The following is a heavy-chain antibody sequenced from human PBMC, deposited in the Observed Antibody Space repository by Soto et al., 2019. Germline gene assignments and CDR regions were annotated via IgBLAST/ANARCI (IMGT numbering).Heavy chain of an antibody. Sequence: GGSLRLSCAASGIVFSDYMSWVRQAPGKGLEWLSYISGSGRTIYSADSVKGRFTISRDNAKNSLYLQMSSLRAEDTAVYYCARPPYYYDTSGLAYWGQGTLVTVSS. CDR1: GIVFSDY. D-gene: IGHD3-22*01. CDR3: ARPPYYYDTSGLAY. J-gene: IGHJ4*02. V-gene: IGHV3-11*04. CDR2: ISGSGRTI.